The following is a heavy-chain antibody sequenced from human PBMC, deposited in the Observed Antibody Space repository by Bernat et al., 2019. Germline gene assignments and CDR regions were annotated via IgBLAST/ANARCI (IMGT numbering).Heavy chain of an antibody. CDR2: IWYDGSNK. V-gene: IGHV3-33*01. Sequence: QVQLVESGGGVVQPGRSLRLSCAASGFNFSSYGMHWVRQAPGKGLEWVAGIWYDGSNKYYADSVKGRFTISRDNSKNTLYLQMNSLRAEDTAVYYCARDGIAVAGTGYFQHWGQGTLVTVSS. CDR3: ARDGIAVAGTGYFQH. J-gene: IGHJ1*01. CDR1: GFNFSSYG. D-gene: IGHD6-19*01.